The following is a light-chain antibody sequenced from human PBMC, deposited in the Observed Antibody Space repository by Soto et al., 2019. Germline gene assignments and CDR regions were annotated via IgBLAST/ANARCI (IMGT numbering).Light chain of an antibody. CDR2: EVS. CDR3: NSYTSRTHYV. Sequence: QSALTQPASVSGSPGQSIIISCTGTFNDVGAHNYVSWYQQHPGKAPKLVIYEVSNRPSGVSHRFSGSKSGNTASLTISGLRAEDEADYYCNSYTSRTHYVFGTGTKVTVL. V-gene: IGLV2-14*01. CDR1: FNDVGAHNY. J-gene: IGLJ1*01.